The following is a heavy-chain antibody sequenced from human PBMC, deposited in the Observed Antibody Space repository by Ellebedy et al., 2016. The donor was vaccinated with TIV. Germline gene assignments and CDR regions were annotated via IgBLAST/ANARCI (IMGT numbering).Heavy chain of an antibody. CDR3: ARSYYFGSGSFAFDI. Sequence: GESLKISXAASGFTFSSYAMSWVRQAPGKGLVWVSRINSDGSSYADTVKGRFTISRDNAKNTLYLQMNSLRAEDTAVYYCARSYYFGSGSFAFDIWGQGTMVTVSS. D-gene: IGHD3-10*01. CDR1: GFTFSSYA. CDR2: INSDGSS. J-gene: IGHJ3*02. V-gene: IGHV3-74*01.